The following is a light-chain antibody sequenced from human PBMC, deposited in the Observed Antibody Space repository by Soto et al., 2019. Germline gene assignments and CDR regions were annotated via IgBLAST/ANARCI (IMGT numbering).Light chain of an antibody. CDR2: DAS. J-gene: IGKJ4*01. CDR1: QSVGDN. V-gene: IGKV3-15*01. Sequence: VMTQSPATLSVSPGERATLSCRASQSVGDNLAWYQQKPGQSPRLLIYDASTRATGISARFSGSGSETEFTLTISSLQSEDFAVYYCQQYRNWPPLTFGGGTKVEIK. CDR3: QQYRNWPPLT.